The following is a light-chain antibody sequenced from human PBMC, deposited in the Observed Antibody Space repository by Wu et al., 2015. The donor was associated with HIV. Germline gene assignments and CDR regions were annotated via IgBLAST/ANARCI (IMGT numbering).Light chain of an antibody. CDR1: QSVSSS. Sequence: EIVMTQSPATLSVSLGERATLSCRASQSVSSSLAWYQQKLGQGPRLLIYGASTRATGIPARFSGSGSGTEFTLTISSLQSEDFAVYYCQQYNNWPLTFGGGTKVE. CDR2: GAS. CDR3: QQYNNWPLT. J-gene: IGKJ4*01. V-gene: IGKV3-15*01.